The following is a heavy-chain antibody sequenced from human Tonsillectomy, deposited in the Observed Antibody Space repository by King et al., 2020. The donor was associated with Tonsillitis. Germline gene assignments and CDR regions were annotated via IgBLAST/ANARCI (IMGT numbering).Heavy chain of an antibody. CDR1: GFTFSSYG. J-gene: IGHJ4*02. V-gene: IGHV3-33*05. Sequence: VQLVESGGGVVQPGRSLRLSCAASGFTFSSYGMHWVRQAPGKGLEWVAGISYDGSNKYYADSVKGRFTISRENSKNTLYLQMNSLRAEDTAVYYCASPPVGSSSWYYFDYWGQGTLVTVSS. CDR3: ASPPVGSSSWYYFDY. CDR2: ISYDGSNK. D-gene: IGHD6-13*01.